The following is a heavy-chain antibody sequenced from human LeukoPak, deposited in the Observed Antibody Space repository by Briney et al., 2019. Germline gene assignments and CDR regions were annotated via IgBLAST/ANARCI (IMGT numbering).Heavy chain of an antibody. CDR2: IYHSGST. Sequence: KPSETLSLTCAVSGGPISSSNWWSWVRQPPGKGLEWIGEIYHSGSTNYNPSLKSRVTISVDKSKNQFSLKLSSVTAADTAVYYCASGDYGAGSPVMRYWGHGTLVIVSS. J-gene: IGHJ4*01. D-gene: IGHD3-10*01. CDR3: ASGDYGAGSPVMRY. V-gene: IGHV4-4*02. CDR1: GGPISSSNW.